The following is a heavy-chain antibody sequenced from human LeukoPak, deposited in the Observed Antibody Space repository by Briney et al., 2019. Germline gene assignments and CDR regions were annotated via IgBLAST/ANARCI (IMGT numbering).Heavy chain of an antibody. V-gene: IGHV1-2*06. J-gene: IGHJ4*02. CDR3: ARDWTSTAALDY. CDR1: GYTFTGYY. Sequence: ASVKVSCKASGYTFTGYYIHWVRQAPGQGLEWMGRINPNSGGTNYAQKFQGRVTMTRDTSISTAYMELNRLGSDDTAVYYCARDWTSTAALDYWGQGTLVTVSS. D-gene: IGHD6-13*01. CDR2: INPNSGGT.